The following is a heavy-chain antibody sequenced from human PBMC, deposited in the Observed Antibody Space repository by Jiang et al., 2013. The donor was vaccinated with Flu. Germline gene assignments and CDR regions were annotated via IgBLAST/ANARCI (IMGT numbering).Heavy chain of an antibody. J-gene: IGHJ5*02. CDR2: INTNTGNP. CDR3: ARDGERYFDWLLSWFDP. D-gene: IGHD3-9*01. CDR1: GYTFTSYA. V-gene: IGHV7-4-1*02. Sequence: SGSELKKPGASVKVSCKASGYTFTSYAMNWVRQAPGQGLEWMGWINTNTGNPTYAQGFTGRFVFSLDTSVSTAYLQISSLKAEDTAVYYCARDGERYFDWLLSWFDPWGQGTLVTVSS.